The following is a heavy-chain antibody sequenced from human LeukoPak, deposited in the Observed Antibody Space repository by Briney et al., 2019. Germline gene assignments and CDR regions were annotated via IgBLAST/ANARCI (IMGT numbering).Heavy chain of an antibody. D-gene: IGHD4-17*01. CDR2: ITFSGSST. V-gene: IGHV3-23*01. Sequence: GGSLRLSCVASGFTFSSYAMSWVRQAPGMGPDWVSSITFSGSSTDYADSVKGRFTISRDNSKNTLYLQMSSLRVEDTAVYYCAKEIWPTVTIPGRTYFDYWGQGTLVTVSS. CDR1: GFTFSSYA. J-gene: IGHJ4*02. CDR3: AKEIWPTVTIPGRTYFDY.